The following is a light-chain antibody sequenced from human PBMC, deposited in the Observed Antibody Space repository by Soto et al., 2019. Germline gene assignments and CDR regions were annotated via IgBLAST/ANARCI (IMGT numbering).Light chain of an antibody. CDR1: HSDIGNYNY. CDR2: DVG. CDR3: NSYREDHPRFYV. J-gene: IGLJ1*01. V-gene: IGLV2-14*03. Sequence: QSALTQPASVSGSPGQSITISCTGTHSDIGNYNYVSWYQHLPGKATKLMIYDVGNRPSGVSSRFSGSKSGNTASLAISGLQAEDEADYYCNSYREDHPRFYVFGTGTKVTVL.